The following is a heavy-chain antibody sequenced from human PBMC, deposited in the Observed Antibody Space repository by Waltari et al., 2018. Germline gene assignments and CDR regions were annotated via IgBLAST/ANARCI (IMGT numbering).Heavy chain of an antibody. V-gene: IGHV3-9*01. Sequence: EVQLVESGGGLVQPGRSLRLSCAASGFTFDDYAMHWVRQAPGKGLEWVSGISWNSGSIGYADSVKGRFTISRDNAKNSLYLQMNSLRAEDTALYYCAEDSRAAAWGWFDPWGQGTLVTVSS. J-gene: IGHJ5*02. CDR3: AEDSRAAAWGWFDP. CDR1: GFTFDDYA. D-gene: IGHD6-13*01. CDR2: ISWNSGSI.